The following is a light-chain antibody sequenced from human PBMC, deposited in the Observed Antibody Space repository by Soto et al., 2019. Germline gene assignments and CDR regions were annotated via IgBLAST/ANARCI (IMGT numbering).Light chain of an antibody. CDR2: GNS. Sequence: QSALTQPPSVSGAPGQRVTISCTGTSSNIGANYDVHWYQQLPGTAPKLLIYGNSNRPSGVPDRFSGSKSGTSASLAITGLQAEDEADYYCQSYDSSLSFSYVFGTGTKVTVL. V-gene: IGLV1-40*01. J-gene: IGLJ1*01. CDR1: SSNIGANYD. CDR3: QSYDSSLSFSYV.